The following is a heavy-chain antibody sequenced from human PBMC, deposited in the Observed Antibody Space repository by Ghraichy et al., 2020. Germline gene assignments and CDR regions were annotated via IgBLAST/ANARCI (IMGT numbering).Heavy chain of an antibody. D-gene: IGHD2-15*01. V-gene: IGHV4-59*01. CDR2: IYYSGST. CDR3: ARDSGRGPTGLYGMDV. J-gene: IGHJ6*02. CDR1: GGSISSYY. Sequence: SETLSLTCTVSGGSISSYYWSWIRQPPGKGLEWIGYIYYSGSTNYNPSLKSRVTISVDTSKNQFSLKLSSVTAADTAVYYCARDSGRGPTGLYGMDVWGQGTTVTVSS.